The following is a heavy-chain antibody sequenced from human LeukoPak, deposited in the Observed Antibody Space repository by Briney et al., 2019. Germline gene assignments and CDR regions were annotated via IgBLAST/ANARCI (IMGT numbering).Heavy chain of an antibody. V-gene: IGHV1-2*02. CDR3: ARDRNSGSSLDI. J-gene: IGHJ3*02. D-gene: IGHD6-6*01. CDR2: IYPYSGDT. CDR1: GGTFNSYA. Sequence: ASVKVSCKASGGTFNSYAISWVRQAPGQGLEWMGWIYPYSGDTNYAQNFQGRVTMTRDTSISTAYMELSSLKSDDTAVYYCARDRNSGSSLDIWGQGTMLTVSS.